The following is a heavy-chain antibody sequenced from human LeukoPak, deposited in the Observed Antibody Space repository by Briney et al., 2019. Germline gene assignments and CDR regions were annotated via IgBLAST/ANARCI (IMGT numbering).Heavy chain of an antibody. CDR3: AGSGNYYYYYMDV. CDR2: IYYSGST. V-gene: IGHV4-59*01. J-gene: IGHJ6*03. CDR1: GGSISSYY. Sequence: SETLSLTCTVSGGSISSYYWSWIRQPPGKGLEWIGYIYYSGSTNYNPSLKSRVTISVDMSKNQFSLKLSSVTAADTAVYYCAGSGNYYYYYMDVWGKGTTVTVSS.